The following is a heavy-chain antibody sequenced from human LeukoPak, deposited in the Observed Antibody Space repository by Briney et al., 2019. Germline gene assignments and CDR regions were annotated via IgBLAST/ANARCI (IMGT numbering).Heavy chain of an antibody. CDR3: AKDPEYSSGWCVDH. CDR2: ISASGGRT. D-gene: IGHD6-19*01. Sequence: PGGSLRLSCTASGFTFRNFAMSWVRQAPGKGLEWVSAISASGGRTYYADSVKGRFTMSRDNSRNTLDLQMNNLRAEDTAFYYCAKDPEYSSGWCVDHWGQGTLVIVSS. V-gene: IGHV3-23*01. J-gene: IGHJ5*02. CDR1: GFTFRNFA.